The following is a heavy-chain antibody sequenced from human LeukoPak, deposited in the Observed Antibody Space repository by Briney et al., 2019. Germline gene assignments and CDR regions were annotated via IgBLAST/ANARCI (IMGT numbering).Heavy chain of an antibody. V-gene: IGHV4-59*01. CDR3: VRFGYYGSGSHRRVLDY. Sequence: SETLSLTCTVSGGSISNYYWSWIRQPPGKGLEWIGYIYYSWITNYNPSLKSRVTISVDTHKNQFSLKLSSVTTADTAVYYCVRFGYYGSGSHRRVLDYWGQGTLVTVSS. D-gene: IGHD3-10*01. CDR1: GGSISNYY. CDR2: IYYSWIT. J-gene: IGHJ4*02.